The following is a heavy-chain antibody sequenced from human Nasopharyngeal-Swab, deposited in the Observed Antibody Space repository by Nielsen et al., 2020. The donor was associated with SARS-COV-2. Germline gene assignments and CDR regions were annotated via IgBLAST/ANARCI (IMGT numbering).Heavy chain of an antibody. D-gene: IGHD6-19*01. CDR2: IKSKTDGGTT. V-gene: IGHV3-15*01. Sequence: GESLKISCAASGFTFSNAWMSWVRQDPGKGLEWVGRIKSKTDGGTTDYAAPVKGRFTISRDDSTNTLYLQMNSLKTEDTAVYYCTTEVAVAYWGQGTLVTVSS. J-gene: IGHJ4*02. CDR3: TTEVAVAY. CDR1: GFTFSNAW.